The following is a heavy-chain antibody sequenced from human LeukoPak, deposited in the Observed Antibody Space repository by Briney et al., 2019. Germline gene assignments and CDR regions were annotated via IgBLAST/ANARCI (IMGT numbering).Heavy chain of an antibody. V-gene: IGHV3-33*01. CDR2: IWYDGSNK. CDR1: GFTFSSYG. J-gene: IGHJ4*02. CDR3: ARDLGYSSGWYLDY. D-gene: IGHD6-19*01. Sequence: GGSLRLSCAASGFTFSSYGMHWVRQAPGKGLEWVAVIWYDGSNKYYADSVKGRFTIPRDNSKNTLYLQMNSLRAEDTAVYYCARDLGYSSGWYLDYWGQGTLVTVSS.